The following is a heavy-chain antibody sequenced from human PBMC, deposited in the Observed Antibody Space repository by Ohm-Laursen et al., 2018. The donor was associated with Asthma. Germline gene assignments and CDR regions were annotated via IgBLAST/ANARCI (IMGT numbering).Heavy chain of an antibody. CDR2: IIPIIGTP. CDR3: ARTPTTSGWYYGVY. Sequence: SVKVSCKPAGGSMRSYSFSWVRQAPGQGLEWIGGIIPIIGTPDYAQRFHDRVKITADEYSNTVYMELSSLRSEDTALYYCARTPTTSGWYYGVYCDQGTLVTVSS. CDR1: GGSMRSYS. V-gene: IGHV1-69*13. D-gene: IGHD6-19*01. J-gene: IGHJ4*02.